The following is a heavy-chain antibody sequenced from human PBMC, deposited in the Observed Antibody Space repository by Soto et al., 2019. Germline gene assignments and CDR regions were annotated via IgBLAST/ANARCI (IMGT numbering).Heavy chain of an antibody. Sequence: GGSLRLSCAASGFTFGSYAMSWVRQAPGKGLEWVSLVTYSGANTYYAGSVTGRFTISRDNSRNTLYLQKSSLRVEDTAVYYCATPSLSTGGYSSFDSWGRGTLVTVSS. D-gene: IGHD1-26*01. CDR1: GFTFGSYA. CDR2: VTYSGANT. J-gene: IGHJ4*02. V-gene: IGHV3-23*01. CDR3: ATPSLSTGGYSSFDS.